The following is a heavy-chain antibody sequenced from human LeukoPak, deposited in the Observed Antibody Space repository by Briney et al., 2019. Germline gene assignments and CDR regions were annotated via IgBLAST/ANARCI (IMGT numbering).Heavy chain of an antibody. J-gene: IGHJ6*02. V-gene: IGHV1-8*01. Sequence: ASVKVSCKASGYTFISYDINWVRQATGQGLEWMGWMNPNSGNTGYAQKFQGRVTMTRNTSISTAYMELSSLRSEDTAVYYCARVRVGYSSSWLRRGPYYYYGMDVWGQGTTVTVSS. CDR1: GYTFISYD. D-gene: IGHD6-13*01. CDR3: ARVRVGYSSSWLRRGPYYYYGMDV. CDR2: MNPNSGNT.